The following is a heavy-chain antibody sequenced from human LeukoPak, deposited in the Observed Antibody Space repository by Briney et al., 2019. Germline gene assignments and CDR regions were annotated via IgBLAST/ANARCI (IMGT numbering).Heavy chain of an antibody. V-gene: IGHV1-18*01. D-gene: IGHD5-24*01. CDR1: GYTFTSYG. J-gene: IGHJ4*02. Sequence: ASVKVSCKASGYTFTSYGISWVRQAPGQGLEWMEWISAYNGNTNYAQKLQGRVTMTTDTSTSTAYMELRSLRSDDTAVYYCVRDSTRDGYNLVDYWGQGTLVTVSS. CDR2: ISAYNGNT. CDR3: VRDSTRDGYNLVDY.